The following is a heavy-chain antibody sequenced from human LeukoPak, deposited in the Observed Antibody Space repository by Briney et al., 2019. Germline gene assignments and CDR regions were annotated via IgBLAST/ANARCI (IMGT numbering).Heavy chain of an antibody. CDR3: AATLTIFGVVEGMDV. Sequence: GGSLRLSCAVSGFTFSSYSMNWVRQAPGKGLEWMSSISSSSSYIYYADSVKGRFTISRDNAKNSLYLQMNSLRAEDTAVYYCAATLTIFGVVEGMDVWGQGTTVTVSS. CDR2: ISSSSSYI. CDR1: GFTFSSYS. J-gene: IGHJ6*02. D-gene: IGHD3-3*01. V-gene: IGHV3-21*01.